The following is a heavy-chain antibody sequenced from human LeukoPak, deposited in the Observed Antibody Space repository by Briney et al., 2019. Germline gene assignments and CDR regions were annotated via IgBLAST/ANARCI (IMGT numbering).Heavy chain of an antibody. Sequence: GGSLRLSCAASGFTFSSYGMHWVRQAPGKGLVWVSRINSDGSSTSYADSVKGRFTISRDNAKNTLYLQMNSLRAEDTAVYYCARASVTREYCSSTSCYTHDAFDIWGQGTMVTVSS. V-gene: IGHV3-74*01. J-gene: IGHJ3*02. CDR3: ARASVTREYCSSTSCYTHDAFDI. CDR2: INSDGSST. D-gene: IGHD2-2*02. CDR1: GFTFSSYG.